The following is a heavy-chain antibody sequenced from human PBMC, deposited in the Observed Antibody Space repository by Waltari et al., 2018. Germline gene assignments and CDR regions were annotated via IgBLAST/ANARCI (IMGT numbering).Heavy chain of an antibody. CDR3: ARDPTKGVYNWFDP. D-gene: IGHD3-10*01. Sequence: QLQLQESGPGLVKPSETLSLTCTVSGGSISSSSYYWGWIRQPPGKGLEWIGSIYYSGTTHYNSSLKGRATISVDPTKNQFSLEISSTTAADTAVYYCARDPTKGVYNWFDPWGQGILVIVSS. J-gene: IGHJ5*02. CDR2: IYYSGTT. V-gene: IGHV4-39*07. CDR1: GGSISSSSYY.